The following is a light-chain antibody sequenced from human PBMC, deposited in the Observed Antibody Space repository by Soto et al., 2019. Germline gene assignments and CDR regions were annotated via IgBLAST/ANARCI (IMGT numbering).Light chain of an antibody. V-gene: IGLV2-14*01. CDR3: TSYAGSSTLV. Sequence: QSVLTQPASVSGPPGQSVTISCTGTSSDVGGYKYVSWYQQHPGKVPKLMIFEVSNRPSGVSHRFSGSKSANTASLTISGLLAEDEAIYYCTSYAGSSTLVFGTGTKVTVL. CDR1: SSDVGGYKY. J-gene: IGLJ1*01. CDR2: EVS.